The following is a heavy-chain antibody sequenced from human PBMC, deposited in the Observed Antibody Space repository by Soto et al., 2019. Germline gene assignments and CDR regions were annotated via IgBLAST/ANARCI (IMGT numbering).Heavy chain of an antibody. CDR2: INHSGST. D-gene: IGHD3-22*01. J-gene: IGHJ5*02. Sequence: PSETLSLTCAVYGGSFSGYYWSWIRQPPGKGLEWIGEINHSGSTNYNPSLKSRVTISVDTSKNQFSLKLSSVTAADTAVYYCARGLRKVVVITTLYNWFDPWGQGTLVTVS. CDR3: ARGLRKVVVITTLYNWFDP. V-gene: IGHV4-34*01. CDR1: GGSFSGYY.